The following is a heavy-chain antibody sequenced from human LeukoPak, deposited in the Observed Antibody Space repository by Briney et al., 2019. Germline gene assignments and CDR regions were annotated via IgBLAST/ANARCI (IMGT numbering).Heavy chain of an antibody. V-gene: IGHV4-31*03. CDR3: ARGRYGDYERYFDY. Sequence: TSETLSFTCTVSGGSITSNIFYWNWIRQHPGKGLEWIGYIYYTGDTFYNPSLKSRVMISLDTSENQFSLKMSSVTAADTAVYSCARGRYGDYERYFDYWGQGTLVTVSS. CDR2: IYYTGDT. J-gene: IGHJ4*02. D-gene: IGHD4-17*01. CDR1: GGSITSNIFY.